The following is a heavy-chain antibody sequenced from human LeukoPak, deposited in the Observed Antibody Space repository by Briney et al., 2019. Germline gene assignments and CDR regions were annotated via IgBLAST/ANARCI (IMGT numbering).Heavy chain of an antibody. J-gene: IGHJ6*03. CDR3: ARFGYGVEYYYMDV. V-gene: IGHV1-8*01. CDR1: GYTFTSYD. D-gene: IGHD4-17*01. CDR2: MNPNSGNT. Sequence: ASVKVSCKASGYTFTSYDINWVRQATGQGLEWMGWMNPNSGNTGYAQKFQGRVTMTRNTSISTAYMELSSLRSEDTAVYYCARFGYGVEYYYMDVWGKGTTVTISS.